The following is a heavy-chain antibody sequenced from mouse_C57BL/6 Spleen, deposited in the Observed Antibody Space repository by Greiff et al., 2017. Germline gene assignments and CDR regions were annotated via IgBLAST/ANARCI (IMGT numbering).Heavy chain of an antibody. CDR2: IYPGDGDT. Sequence: VQLQQSGPELVKPGASVKISCKASGYAFSSSWMNWVKQRPGKGLEWIGRIYPGDGDTNYNGKFKGKATLTADKSSSTAYMQLSSLTSEDSAVYFCARRAYYSNGRYFDVWGTGTTVTVSS. D-gene: IGHD2-5*01. CDR1: GYAFSSSW. CDR3: ARRAYYSNGRYFDV. V-gene: IGHV1-82*01. J-gene: IGHJ1*03.